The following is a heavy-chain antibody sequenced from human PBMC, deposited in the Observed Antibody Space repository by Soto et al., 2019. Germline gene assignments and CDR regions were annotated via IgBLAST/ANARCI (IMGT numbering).Heavy chain of an antibody. CDR2: IYSGGST. Sequence: EVHLVESGGGLIQPGGSLRLSCAASGFTVSSNYMSWVRQAPGKGLEWVSVIYSGGSTYYADSVMGRFTISRDNSKNTLYLQMNSLRAEDTAVYYCARHITMDPLLVYWGQGTLVTVSS. D-gene: IGHD3-10*01. CDR3: ARHITMDPLLVY. J-gene: IGHJ4*02. V-gene: IGHV3-53*01. CDR1: GFTVSSNY.